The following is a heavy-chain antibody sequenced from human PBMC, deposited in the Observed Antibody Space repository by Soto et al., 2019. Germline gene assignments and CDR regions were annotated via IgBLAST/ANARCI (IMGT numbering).Heavy chain of an antibody. J-gene: IGHJ4*02. D-gene: IGHD2-15*01. V-gene: IGHV4-31*03. CDR1: GGSISSGGYY. Sequence: QVQLQESGPGLVKPSQTLSLTCTVSGGSISSGGYYWSWIRQHPGKGLEWIGYIYYSGSTYYNPVLNSRLTRTVDTSKNQCSPKLSSVTAAATAVYYCEREARPNVLDYWGQRTLVTVSS. CDR2: IYYSGST. CDR3: EREARPNVLDY.